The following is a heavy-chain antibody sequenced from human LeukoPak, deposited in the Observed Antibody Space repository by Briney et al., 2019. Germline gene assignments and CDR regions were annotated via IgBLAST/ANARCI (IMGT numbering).Heavy chain of an antibody. D-gene: IGHD2-21*02. CDR1: GFTFDDYA. J-gene: IGHJ4*02. CDR2: ISGDGGST. Sequence: GGSLRLSCAASGFTFDDYAMHWVRQAPGKGLEWVSLISGDGGSTYYADSVKGRFTISRDNSKNSLYLQMNSLRTEDTALYYCAKDLDKNCGGDCTLLDYWGQGTLVTVSS. CDR3: AKDLDKNCGGDCTLLDY. V-gene: IGHV3-43*02.